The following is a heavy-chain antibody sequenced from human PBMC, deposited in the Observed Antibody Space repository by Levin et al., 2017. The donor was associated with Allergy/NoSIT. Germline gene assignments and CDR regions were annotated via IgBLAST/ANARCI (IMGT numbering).Heavy chain of an antibody. Sequence: GESLKISCKASGYTFTNYGISWVRQAPGQGLDWMGWITTYNDNANYAQKLQGRVTMTTDTSTSTAYMELRSLRSDDTAVYYCATADYSSGWYLPLIHYWGQGTLVTVSS. J-gene: IGHJ4*02. CDR1: GYTFTNYG. CDR2: ITTYNDNA. CDR3: ATADYSSGWYLPLIHY. D-gene: IGHD6-19*01. V-gene: IGHV1-18*01.